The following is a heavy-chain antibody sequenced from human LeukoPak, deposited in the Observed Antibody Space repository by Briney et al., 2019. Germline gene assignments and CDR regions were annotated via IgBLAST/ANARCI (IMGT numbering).Heavy chain of an antibody. Sequence: PGGSLRLSCAASGFTFSSYGMSWVRQAPGKGLEWVSVTYSNGRTYYADSVKGRFTISRDISKNTLYLQMNSLRAEDTAGYYCARVLSGRGSLYDYYYYMDVWGKGTTVTISS. CDR1: GFTFSSYG. D-gene: IGHD3-10*01. CDR2: TYSNGRT. CDR3: ARVLSGRGSLYDYYYYMDV. V-gene: IGHV3-53*01. J-gene: IGHJ6*03.